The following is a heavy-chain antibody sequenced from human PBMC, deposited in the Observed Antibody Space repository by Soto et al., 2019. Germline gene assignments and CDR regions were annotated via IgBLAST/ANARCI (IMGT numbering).Heavy chain of an antibody. J-gene: IGHJ2*01. D-gene: IGHD2-8*01. Sequence: QVQLQQWGAGLLKPSETLSLTCAVYCGSFSGYYWSWIRQPPGKGLEWIGGINHSGSTNYNPSLKSRVTISVDTSKNQFSMKLSSVTAADTAVYYCARRIEKRYCTNGVCYGYFDLWGRGTLVTVSS. CDR3: ARRIEKRYCTNGVCYGYFDL. CDR2: INHSGST. CDR1: CGSFSGYY. V-gene: IGHV4-34*01.